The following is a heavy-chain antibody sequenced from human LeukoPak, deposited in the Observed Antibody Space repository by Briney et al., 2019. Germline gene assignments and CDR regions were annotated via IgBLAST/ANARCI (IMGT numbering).Heavy chain of an antibody. V-gene: IGHV3-23*01. CDR3: AKEGYDSSGYPYYFDY. CDR2: ISGSGGST. J-gene: IGHJ4*02. Sequence: GGSLRLSCAASGFTFSSYAMSWVHQAPGKGLEWVSAISGSGGSTYYADSVKGRFTISRDNSKNTLYLQMNSLRAEDTAVYYCAKEGYDSSGYPYYFDYWGQGTLVTVSS. CDR1: GFTFSSYA. D-gene: IGHD3-22*01.